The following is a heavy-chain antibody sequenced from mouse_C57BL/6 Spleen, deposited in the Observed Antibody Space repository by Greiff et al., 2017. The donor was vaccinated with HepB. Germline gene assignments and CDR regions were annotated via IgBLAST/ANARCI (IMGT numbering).Heavy chain of an antibody. V-gene: IGHV1-52*01. CDR2: IDPSDSET. Sequence: VQLQQPGAELVRPGSSVKLSCKASGYTFTSYWMHWVKQRPIQGLEWIGNIDPSDSETHYNQKFKDKATLTVDKSSSTAYMQLSSLTSEDSAVYYCARKENLYYAMDYWGQGTSVTVSS. CDR1: GYTFTSYW. J-gene: IGHJ4*01. CDR3: ARKENLYYAMDY.